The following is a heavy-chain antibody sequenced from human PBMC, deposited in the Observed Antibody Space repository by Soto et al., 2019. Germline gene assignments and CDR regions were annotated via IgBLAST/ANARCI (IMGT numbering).Heavy chain of an antibody. D-gene: IGHD1-26*01. Sequence: GGSLRLSCVASGFTFSGGSMNWVRQAPGKGLEWVSYISGSSKTIYYADSVKGRFTISRDNAKNSLYLQMNSLRDEDTAVYYCARDKKWAFDYWGQGALVTVSS. V-gene: IGHV3-48*02. CDR3: ARDKKWAFDY. CDR2: ISGSSKTI. J-gene: IGHJ4*02. CDR1: GFTFSGGS.